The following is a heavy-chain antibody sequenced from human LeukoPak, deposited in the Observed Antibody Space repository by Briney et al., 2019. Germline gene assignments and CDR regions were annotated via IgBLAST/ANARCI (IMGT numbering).Heavy chain of an antibody. J-gene: IGHJ4*02. CDR3: ARAPIAAAGTLFDY. D-gene: IGHD6-13*01. CDR2: ISAKKGNT. V-gene: IGHV1-18*01. Sequence: GASVKVSCKASGYTFTSYGISWVRQAPGQGLEWMGWISAKKGNTDYAQKLQGRVTMTTDTSTSTVYMELSSLRSEDTAVYYCARAPIAAAGTLFDYWGQGTLVTVSS. CDR1: GYTFTSYG.